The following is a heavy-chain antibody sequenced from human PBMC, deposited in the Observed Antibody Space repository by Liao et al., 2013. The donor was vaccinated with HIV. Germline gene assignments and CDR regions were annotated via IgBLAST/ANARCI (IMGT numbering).Heavy chain of an antibody. CDR1: GGSISSGSYY. Sequence: QVQLQESGPGLVKPSQTLSLTCTVSGGSISSGSYYWSWIRQPPGKGLEWMGYIYFSGNTKYNPSLKSRVAISIDTSKKQFYLKLSSVTAADTAVYYCARGPKSGYSYGIYYYYYYMDVWGKGTTVTVSS. D-gene: IGHD5-18*01. J-gene: IGHJ6*03. CDR2: IYFSGNT. V-gene: IGHV4-61*01. CDR3: ARGPKSGYSYGIYYYYYYMDV.